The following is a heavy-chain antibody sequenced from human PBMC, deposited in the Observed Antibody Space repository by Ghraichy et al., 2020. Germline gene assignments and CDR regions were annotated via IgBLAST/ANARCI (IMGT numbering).Heavy chain of an antibody. V-gene: IGHV3-48*02. CDR1: GFTFSSYS. CDR3: ARDPTGIRDYYDSSGTDAFDI. D-gene: IGHD3-22*01. Sequence: GESLNISCAASGFTFSSYSMNWVRQAPGKGLEWVSYISSSSSTIYYADSVKGRFTISRDNAKNSLYLQMNSLRDEDTAVYYCARDPTGIRDYYDSSGTDAFDIWGQGTMVTVSS. CDR2: ISSSSSTI. J-gene: IGHJ3*02.